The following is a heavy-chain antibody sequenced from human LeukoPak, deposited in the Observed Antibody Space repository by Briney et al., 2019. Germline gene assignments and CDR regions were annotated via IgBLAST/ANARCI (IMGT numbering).Heavy chain of an antibody. CDR2: VSPPGGGT. D-gene: IGHD1-7*01. J-gene: IGHJ6*03. CDR3: AKRRGLELLYYYYMDV. Sequence: GGSLRLSCAASGFTFSNHDMNWVRQAPGKGLEWLSGVSPPGGGTYYADSVKGRFTISRDNSKNTLYLQMNSLRAEDTAVYYCAKRRGLELLYYYYMDVWGKGTTVTVSS. CDR1: GFTFSNHD. V-gene: IGHV3-23*01.